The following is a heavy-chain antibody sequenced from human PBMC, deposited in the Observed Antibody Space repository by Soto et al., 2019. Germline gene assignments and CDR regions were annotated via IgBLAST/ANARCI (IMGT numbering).Heavy chain of an antibody. J-gene: IGHJ4*02. CDR1: GFTFRHYA. Sequence: QVPLVESGGGVVQPGRSLRLSCEASGFTFRHYAMHWVRQAPGKGLEWVAAIPSDGSAQHYADSVKGRFSISRENSKNTLSLQMNSLRPEDAALYYCARAVAGQVRSAWTWLDYWGQGTLVTVSS. V-gene: IGHV3-30-3*01. CDR2: IPSDGSAQ. D-gene: IGHD1-1*01. CDR3: ARAVAGQVRSAWTWLDY.